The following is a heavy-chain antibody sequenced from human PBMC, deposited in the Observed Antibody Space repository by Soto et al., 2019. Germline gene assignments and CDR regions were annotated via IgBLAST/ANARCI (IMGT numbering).Heavy chain of an antibody. CDR1: GFTVSSNY. CDR3: ARAITTGFVVIRYYFDY. Sequence: GGSLRLSCAASGFTVSSNYMSWVRQAPGKGLEWVSVIYSGGSTYYADSVKGRFTISRDNSKNTLYLQMNSLRAEDTAVYYCARAITTGFVVIRYYFDYWGQGTLVTVSS. J-gene: IGHJ4*02. D-gene: IGHD4-17*01. CDR2: IYSGGST. V-gene: IGHV3-66*01.